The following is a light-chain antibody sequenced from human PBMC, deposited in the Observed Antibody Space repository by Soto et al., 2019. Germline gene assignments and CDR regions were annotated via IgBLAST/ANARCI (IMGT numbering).Light chain of an antibody. V-gene: IGLV2-8*01. CDR3: SSYAGSNSYVV. Sequence: QSVLTQPPSASGSPGQSVSISCTGTSSDIGAYNFVSWYQQHPGKAPRLMIYGVSTRPSGVPDRFSGSKSGNTASLTVSGHQAEDEADYYCSSYAGSNSYVVFGGGTK. CDR2: GVS. CDR1: SSDIGAYNF. J-gene: IGLJ2*01.